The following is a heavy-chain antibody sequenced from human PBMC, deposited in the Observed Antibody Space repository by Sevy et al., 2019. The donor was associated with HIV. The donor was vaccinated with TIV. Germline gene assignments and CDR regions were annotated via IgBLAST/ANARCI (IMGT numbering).Heavy chain of an antibody. CDR1: GYTFTTYD. CDR3: ARHLSYCSGGSCYSRGAFDI. CDR2: MTPNSGGT. J-gene: IGHJ3*02. D-gene: IGHD2-15*01. Sequence: ASVKVSCKASGYTFTTYDIIWVRQATGQGLEWMGWMTPNSGGTNYAQKFQGRVTMTRDTSISTAYMELSRRRSDDTAVYYCARHLSYCSGGSCYSRGAFDIWGQGTMVTVSS. V-gene: IGHV1-2*02.